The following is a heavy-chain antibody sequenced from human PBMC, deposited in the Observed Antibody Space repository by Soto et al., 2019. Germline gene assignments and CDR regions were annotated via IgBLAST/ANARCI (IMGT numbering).Heavy chain of an antibody. Sequence: QVQLVQSGAEVKKPGASVKVSCKASGYTFTSYDINWVRQSTGQGLEWMGWMNPNSGNTGYAQKFQGRVTMTRYTSISTAYMELSSLRSGDMAVYYCARADYYDRSGSLPPGGYWGQGTLVTVSS. D-gene: IGHD3-22*01. V-gene: IGHV1-8*01. CDR3: ARADYYDRSGSLPPGGY. CDR2: MNPNSGNT. CDR1: GYTFTSYD. J-gene: IGHJ4*02.